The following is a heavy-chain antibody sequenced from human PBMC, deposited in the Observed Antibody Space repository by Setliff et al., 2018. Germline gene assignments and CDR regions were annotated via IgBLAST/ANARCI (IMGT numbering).Heavy chain of an antibody. V-gene: IGHV3-23*01. J-gene: IGHJ4*01. CDR3: VKDVVGYSSTWPKRDYFDY. CDR1: GFTFNTYA. Sequence: GGSLRLSCAASGFTFNTYAMSWVRQPPGKGLEWVSSISDTALGIYYADSVRGRFTISRDNSKKTLYLQMNSLRAEDTAVYYCVKDVVGYSSTWPKRDYFDYWG. CDR2: ISDTALGI. D-gene: IGHD6-13*01.